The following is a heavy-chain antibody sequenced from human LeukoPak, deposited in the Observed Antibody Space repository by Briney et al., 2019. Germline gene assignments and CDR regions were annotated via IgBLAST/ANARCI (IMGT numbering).Heavy chain of an antibody. CDR2: ISGSSGII. Sequence: GGSLRHSCAASGFIFSSYSMNWVRQAPGKGLEGISYISGSSGIIKYADSVKGRFTISRDNAQNSLYLQMNGLRAEDTAVYYCARDYDHSFDYWGQGILVTVSS. CDR3: ARDYDHSFDY. V-gene: IGHV3-48*01. J-gene: IGHJ4*02. D-gene: IGHD3-3*01. CDR1: GFIFSSYS.